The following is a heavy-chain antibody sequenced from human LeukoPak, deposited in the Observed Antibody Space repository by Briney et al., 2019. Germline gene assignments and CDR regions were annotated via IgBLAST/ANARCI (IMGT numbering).Heavy chain of an antibody. Sequence: ASVKVSCKASGYTFTSYGISWVRQAPGQGLEWMGWISAYNGNTNYAQKLQGRVTMTTDTSTSTAYMELRSLRSDDTAVYYCARGPHYDILTGYGPDYYYYMDVWGKGTTVTVSS. CDR2: ISAYNGNT. CDR1: GYTFTSYG. J-gene: IGHJ6*03. CDR3: ARGPHYDILTGYGPDYYYYMDV. D-gene: IGHD3-9*01. V-gene: IGHV1-18*01.